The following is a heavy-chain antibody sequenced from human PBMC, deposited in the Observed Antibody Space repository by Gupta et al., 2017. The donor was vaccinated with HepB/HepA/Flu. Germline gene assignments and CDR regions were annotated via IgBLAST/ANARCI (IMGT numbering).Heavy chain of an antibody. D-gene: IGHD3-22*01. V-gene: IGHV2-5*01. Sequence: ITLKESGPTLVKPTQTLTLTCTFSGFSLSTSGVGVGWIRQPPGKALEWLALIYWNDDKRYSPSLKSRLTITKDTSKNQVVLTMTNMDPVDTATYYCAHMVRYYYDSSGYYQQKYYFDYWGQGTLVTVSS. CDR2: IYWNDDK. CDR1: GFSLSTSGVG. CDR3: AHMVRYYYDSSGYYQQKYYFDY. J-gene: IGHJ4*02.